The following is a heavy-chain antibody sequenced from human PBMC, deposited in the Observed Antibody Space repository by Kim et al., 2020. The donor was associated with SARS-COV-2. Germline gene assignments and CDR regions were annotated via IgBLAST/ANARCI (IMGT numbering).Heavy chain of an antibody. CDR2: RGGRER. J-gene: IGHJ4*02. CDR3: AREWGY. D-gene: IGHD1-26*01. V-gene: IGHV3-7*01. Sequence: RGGRERYYLHSVKGRFTISRNNAKSALYLQMNSLRADDTAVYYCAREWGYWGQGTLVTVSS.